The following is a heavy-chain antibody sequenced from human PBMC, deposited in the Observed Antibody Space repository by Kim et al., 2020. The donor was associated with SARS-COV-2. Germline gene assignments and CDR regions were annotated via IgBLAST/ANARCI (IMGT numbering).Heavy chain of an antibody. CDR2: INHSGST. CDR1: GGSFSGYY. J-gene: IGHJ4*02. Sequence: SETLSLTCAVYGGSFSGYYWSWIRQPPGKGLEWIGEINHSGSTNYNPSLKSRVTISVDTSKNQFSLKLSSVTAADTAVYYCARTYSSSWYPHYCFDYWGQGTLVTVSS. CDR3: ARTYSSSWYPHYCFDY. V-gene: IGHV4-34*01. D-gene: IGHD6-13*01.